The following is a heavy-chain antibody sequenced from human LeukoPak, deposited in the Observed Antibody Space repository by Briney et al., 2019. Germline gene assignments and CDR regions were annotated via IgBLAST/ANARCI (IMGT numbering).Heavy chain of an antibody. V-gene: IGHV3-11*04. CDR2: ITNSGSRM. Sequence: PGGSLRLSCAASGFTFSDYYMSWIRQAPGKGLEWVSYITNSGSRMYYTDSVKGRFTISRDNSKNTLYLQMNSLRAEDTAVYYCARYYYDSSGYEADYWGQGTLVTVSS. D-gene: IGHD3-22*01. CDR1: GFTFSDYY. CDR3: ARYYYDSSGYEADY. J-gene: IGHJ4*02.